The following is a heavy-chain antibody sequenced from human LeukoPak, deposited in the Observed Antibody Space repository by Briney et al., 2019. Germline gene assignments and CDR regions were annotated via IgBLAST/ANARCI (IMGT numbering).Heavy chain of an antibody. V-gene: IGHV4-39*07. Sequence: SETLSLTCTVSGGSISSSSYYWGWIRQPPGKGLEWIGSIYYSGSTYYNPSLKSRVTISVDTSKNQFSLKLSSVTAADTAVYYCAGKAPFLYYYYYYMDVWGKGTTVTISS. D-gene: IGHD2/OR15-2a*01. CDR3: AGKAPFLYYYYYYMDV. CDR1: GGSISSSSYY. J-gene: IGHJ6*03. CDR2: IYYSGST.